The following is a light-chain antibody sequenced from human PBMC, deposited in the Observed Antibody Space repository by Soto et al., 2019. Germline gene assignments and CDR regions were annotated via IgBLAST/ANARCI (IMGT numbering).Light chain of an antibody. CDR3: QQYSNWPPVT. CDR1: QSVGSK. Sequence: ETVMTQSPATLSVSPGERATLSCRASQSVGSKVAWYQQKPGQAPSLLIYGASTRASGIPLRFSGSGSGTEFTLTISSLQSEDFSVYYCQQYSNWPPVTVGGGTKVDSK. V-gene: IGKV3-15*01. CDR2: GAS. J-gene: IGKJ4*01.